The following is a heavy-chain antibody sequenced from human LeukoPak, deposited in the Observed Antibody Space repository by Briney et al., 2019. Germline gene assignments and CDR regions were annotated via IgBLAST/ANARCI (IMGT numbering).Heavy chain of an antibody. CDR2: INPNSGGT. D-gene: IGHD5-18*01. CDR1: GYTLTELS. J-gene: IGHJ6*02. CDR3: ARAMGGYSYGLYYYYGMDV. V-gene: IGHV1-2*04. Sequence: ASVKVSCKVSGYTLTELSMHWVRQAPGQGLEWMGWINPNSGGTNYAQKFQGWVTMTRDTSISTAYMELSRLRSDDTAVYYCARAMGGYSYGLYYYYGMDVWGQGTTVTVSS.